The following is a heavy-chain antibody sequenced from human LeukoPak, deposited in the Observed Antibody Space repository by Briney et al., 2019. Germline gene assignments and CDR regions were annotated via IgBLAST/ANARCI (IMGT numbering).Heavy chain of an antibody. CDR1: GGSISSYY. Sequence: SETLSLTCTVSGGSISSYYWSWIRQPPGKGLEWIGYIYYSGSTNYNPSLKSRVTISVDTSKNQFSLKLSSVTAADTAVYYCVRGNTEMATKHWYFDLWGRGTLVTVSS. D-gene: IGHD5-24*01. V-gene: IGHV4-59*01. CDR2: IYYSGST. CDR3: VRGNTEMATKHWYFDL. J-gene: IGHJ2*01.